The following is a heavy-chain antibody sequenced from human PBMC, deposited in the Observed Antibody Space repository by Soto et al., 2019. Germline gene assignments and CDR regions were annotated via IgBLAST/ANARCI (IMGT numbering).Heavy chain of an antibody. D-gene: IGHD3-10*01. CDR2: IIPIFGTV. J-gene: IGHJ4*03. V-gene: IGHV1-69*13. CDR1: GGAFNSHV. Sequence: SVKVSCKASGGAFNSHVIAWVRQAPGLGLEWMGGIIPIFGTVNYAQMFQDRVTITADESTSTVYMEMSSLRYDDTGVYYCARRSENYFDYWGPGTLVTVSS. CDR3: ARRSENYFDY.